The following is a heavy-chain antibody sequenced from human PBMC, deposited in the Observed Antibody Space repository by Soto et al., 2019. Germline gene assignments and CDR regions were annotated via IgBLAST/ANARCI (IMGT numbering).Heavy chain of an antibody. CDR3: AAEGSNIGGSSWGSYFGMDV. J-gene: IGHJ6*02. D-gene: IGHD6-13*01. CDR2: IDPSDSYI. CDR1: GYSFPNYY. V-gene: IGHV5-10-1*01. Sequence: GESLKISCKGSGYSFPNYYINWVRQMPGKGLEWMGRIDPSDSYINYSPSFQGHVTISADKSISTAYLQWGSLKASDTAIYYCAAEGSNIGGSSWGSYFGMDVWGQGTAVTVSS.